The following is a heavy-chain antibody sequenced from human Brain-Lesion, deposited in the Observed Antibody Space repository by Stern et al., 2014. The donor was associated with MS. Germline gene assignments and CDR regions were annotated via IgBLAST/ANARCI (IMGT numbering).Heavy chain of an antibody. CDR2: ISYSGFP. J-gene: IGHJ4*02. CDR1: GGSISSSTYY. V-gene: IGHV4-39*01. Sequence: QVQLVESGPGLVKPSATLSLTCTVSGGSISSSTYYWAWIRQPPGKGLEWVGNISYSGFPSSNPALNSRVTISFELSKTHFSLTLSSVTAADTAIYYCARHDSVPRPSQLYSARDRGPGYFDYWGQGTLVTVSS. CDR3: ARHDSVPRPSQLYSARDRGPGYFDY. D-gene: IGHD1-26*01.